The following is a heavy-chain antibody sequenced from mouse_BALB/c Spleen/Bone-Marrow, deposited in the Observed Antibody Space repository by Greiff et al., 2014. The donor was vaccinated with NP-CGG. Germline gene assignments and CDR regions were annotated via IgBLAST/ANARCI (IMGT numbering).Heavy chain of an antibody. CDR3: ARGDYYGSSFFAY. V-gene: IGHV14-3*02. D-gene: IGHD1-1*01. CDR2: IDPANGNT. J-gene: IGHJ3*01. CDR1: GFNIKDTY. Sequence: VHVKQSGADLVKPGASVKLSCTASGFNIKDTYMHWVKQRPEQGLEWIGRIDPANGNTKYDPKFQGRATITADTSSNTAYLQLSSLTSEDTAVYYCARGDYYGSSFFAYWGQGTLVTVSA.